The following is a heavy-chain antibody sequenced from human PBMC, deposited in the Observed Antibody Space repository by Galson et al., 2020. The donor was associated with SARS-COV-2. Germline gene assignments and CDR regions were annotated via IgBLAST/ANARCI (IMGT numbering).Heavy chain of an antibody. CDR2: IKSKTDGGTT. CDR3: TTGLLLGYYDSSGYSHYFDY. CDR1: GFTFSNAW. J-gene: IGHJ4*02. Sequence: GGSLRLSCAASGFTFSNAWMSWVRQAPGKGLEWVGRIKSKTDGGTTDYAAPVKGRFTISRDDSKNTLYLQMNSLKTEDTAVYYCTTGLLLGYYDSSGYSHYFDYWGQGTLVTFSS. V-gene: IGHV3-15*01. D-gene: IGHD3-22*01.